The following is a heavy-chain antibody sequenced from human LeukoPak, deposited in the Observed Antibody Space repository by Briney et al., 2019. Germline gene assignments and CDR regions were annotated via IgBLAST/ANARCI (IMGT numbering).Heavy chain of an antibody. D-gene: IGHD6-19*01. Sequence: ASVKVSCKASGYTFTSCDINWVRQATGQGLEWMGWVNPNSGNAGYGQSFQGRITMTRDISIGTAYMELSNLTSEDTAIYYCTRGSSGRRDNWGQGTLVTVSA. J-gene: IGHJ4*02. CDR2: VNPNSGNA. CDR1: GYTFTSCD. V-gene: IGHV1-8*01. CDR3: TRGSSGRRDN.